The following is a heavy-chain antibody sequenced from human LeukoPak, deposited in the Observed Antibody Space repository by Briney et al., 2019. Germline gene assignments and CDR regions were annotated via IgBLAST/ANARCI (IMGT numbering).Heavy chain of an antibody. CDR3: ARGRHAEYLTPDFDY. V-gene: IGHV1-2*02. Sequence: ASVKVSCKASGYTFTSYYMHWVRQAPGQGLEWMGWSNPNNSDREYAQKFQGRVTLTSDTAITTAYMELTRLRSDDTAVYFCARGRHAEYLTPDFDYWGQGTLVTVSS. CDR2: SNPNNSDR. J-gene: IGHJ4*02. CDR1: GYTFTSYY. D-gene: IGHD4-23*01.